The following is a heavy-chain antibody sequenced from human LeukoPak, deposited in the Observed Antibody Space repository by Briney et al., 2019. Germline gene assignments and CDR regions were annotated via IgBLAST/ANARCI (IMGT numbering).Heavy chain of an antibody. CDR3: ARRSGNYYDY. J-gene: IGHJ4*02. V-gene: IGHV4-38-2*01. CDR1: GYSISSGYY. D-gene: IGHD1-26*01. Sequence: SETLSLTCAVSGYSISSGYYWGWIRQPPGKGLEWIGSIYHSGSTYYNTPLKSRLTISVDTSKNQFSLKLSPVTAADTAVYYCARRSGNYYDYWGQGTLVTVSS. CDR2: IYHSGST.